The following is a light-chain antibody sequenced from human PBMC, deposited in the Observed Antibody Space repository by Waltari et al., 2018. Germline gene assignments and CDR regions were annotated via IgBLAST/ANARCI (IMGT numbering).Light chain of an antibody. J-gene: IGLJ2*01. CDR3: SSYTRTNTLV. Sequence: QSALTQPASVSGSPGQSLTIACTGTNRDVGAFNFVSWFQQHPGKAPKLLSYDVTKRPSGVSNRFSGSKSGNTASLTISGLQTEDEAEYYCSSYTRTNTLVFGGGSRLTVL. CDR1: NRDVGAFNF. CDR2: DVT. V-gene: IGLV2-14*03.